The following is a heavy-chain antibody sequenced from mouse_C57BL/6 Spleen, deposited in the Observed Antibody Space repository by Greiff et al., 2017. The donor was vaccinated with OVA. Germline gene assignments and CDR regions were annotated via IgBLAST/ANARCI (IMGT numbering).Heavy chain of an antibody. Sequence: DVQLQESGPGLVKPSQSLSLTCSVTGYSITSGYYWNWIRQFPGNKLEWMGYISYDGSNNYNPSLKNRISITRDTSKNQFFLKLNSVTTEDTATYYCARDGAIYYYGSSYVDYWGQGTTLTVSS. J-gene: IGHJ2*01. D-gene: IGHD1-1*01. V-gene: IGHV3-6*01. CDR3: ARDGAIYYYGSSYVDY. CDR2: ISYDGSN. CDR1: GYSITSGYY.